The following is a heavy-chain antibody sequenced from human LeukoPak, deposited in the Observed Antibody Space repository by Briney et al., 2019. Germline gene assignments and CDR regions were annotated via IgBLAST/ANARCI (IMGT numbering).Heavy chain of an antibody. CDR1: GGSISSYY. V-gene: IGHV4-59*01. CDR3: ARITPHCSGGSCYPDY. D-gene: IGHD2-15*01. Sequence: PSETLSLTCTVSGGSISSYYWSWIRQPPGKGLEWIGYIYCSGSTNYNPSLKSRVTISVDTSKNQFSLKLSSVTAADTAVYYCARITPHCSGGSCYPDYWGQGTLVTVSS. J-gene: IGHJ4*02. CDR2: IYCSGST.